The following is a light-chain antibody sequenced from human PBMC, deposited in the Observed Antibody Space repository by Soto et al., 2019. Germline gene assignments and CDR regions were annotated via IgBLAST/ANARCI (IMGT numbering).Light chain of an antibody. Sequence: DIQMTQSPSTLSVSIGDRVTITCRASQSLGIWLAWHQQKPGKAPKLLIYDASTLKSGVPSRFSGSGSGTKFTLTISSLQPDDFATYYCQEYNSYSGTFGQGTKVDIK. V-gene: IGKV1-5*01. CDR1: QSLGIW. CDR2: DAS. CDR3: QEYNSYSGT. J-gene: IGKJ1*01.